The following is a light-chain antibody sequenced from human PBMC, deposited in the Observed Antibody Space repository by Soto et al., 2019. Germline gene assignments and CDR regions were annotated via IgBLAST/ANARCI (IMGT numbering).Light chain of an antibody. Sequence: DIRMTQSPSSLSASVGDRVTITCRASQSIDTHLNWYQQHPGKAPNALIYEASNLQSGVPSRFSGSGSGTDFTLTISGLQPDDSATYYCHQTYSPPDTFGQGNKVEIK. CDR3: HQTYSPPDT. V-gene: IGKV1-39*01. CDR2: EAS. J-gene: IGKJ1*01. CDR1: QSIDTH.